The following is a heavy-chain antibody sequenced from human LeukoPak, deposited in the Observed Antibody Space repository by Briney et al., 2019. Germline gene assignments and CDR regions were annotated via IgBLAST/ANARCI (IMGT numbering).Heavy chain of an antibody. J-gene: IGHJ6*02. Sequence: GGSLRLSCAASRFTFSSYSMNWVRQAPGKGLEWVPSISSSSSYIYYADSVKGRFTISRGNAKNSLYLQMNSLRAEDTAVYYCARDSHYYGSGSYYNPGYYYYGMDVWGQGTTVTVSS. CDR1: RFTFSSYS. CDR2: ISSSSSYI. V-gene: IGHV3-21*01. D-gene: IGHD3-10*01. CDR3: ARDSHYYGSGSYYNPGYYYYGMDV.